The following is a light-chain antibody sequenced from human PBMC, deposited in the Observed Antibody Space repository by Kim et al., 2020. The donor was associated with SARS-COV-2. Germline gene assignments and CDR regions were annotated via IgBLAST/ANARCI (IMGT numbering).Light chain of an antibody. J-gene: IGKJ1*01. CDR2: SPS. Sequence: DIQMTQSPSSLSASVGDRVTITCRASQSISTYLNWYQQRPGKAPKFLMYSPSTLQSGVPSRFSASESGTDFTLTISSLQPEDFATYYCQQSYSTPWTFGQATKVDIK. CDR1: QSISTY. V-gene: IGKV1-39*01. CDR3: QQSYSTPWT.